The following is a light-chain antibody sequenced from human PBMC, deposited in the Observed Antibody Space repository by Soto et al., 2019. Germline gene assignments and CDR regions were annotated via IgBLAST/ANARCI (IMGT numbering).Light chain of an antibody. Sequence: DIQMTQSPSSLSASVGDRVTITCRASQSISSYLNWYQQKPGKAPKLLIYAASSLQSGVPSRLSGSGYGTDFTLTVSSLKPEDVATYYCQQSYSTPRKVGQAPKL. CDR1: QSISSY. CDR2: AAS. J-gene: IGKJ1*01. CDR3: QQSYSTPRK. V-gene: IGKV1-39*01.